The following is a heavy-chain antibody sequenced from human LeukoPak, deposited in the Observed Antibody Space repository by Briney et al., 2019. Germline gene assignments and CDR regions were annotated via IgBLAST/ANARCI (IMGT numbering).Heavy chain of an antibody. Sequence: PGGSLRLSCAASGFTSSNYWMHWVRQAPGKGLVWVSRINSDGSSTNYADSVKGRFTISRDNAKNTLYLQMNSLRAEDTAVYYCASLLGCSTTNCNPDRDYWGQGTLVTVSS. J-gene: IGHJ4*02. CDR1: GFTSSNYW. CDR2: INSDGSST. D-gene: IGHD2-2*01. CDR3: ASLLGCSTTNCNPDRDY. V-gene: IGHV3-74*01.